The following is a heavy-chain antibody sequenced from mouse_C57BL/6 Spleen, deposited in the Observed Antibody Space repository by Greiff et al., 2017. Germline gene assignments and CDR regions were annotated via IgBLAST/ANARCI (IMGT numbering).Heavy chain of an antibody. CDR1: GFTFSDYG. CDR3: ARDYGLGRFAY. J-gene: IGHJ3*01. Sequence: EVMLVESGGGLVKPGGSLKLSCAASGFTFSDYGMHWVRQAPEKGLEWVAYISSGSSTIYYADTVKGRFTISRDNAKNTLFLQMTSLRSEDTAMYYCARDYGLGRFAYWGQGTLVTVSA. CDR2: ISSGSSTI. D-gene: IGHD1-1*01. V-gene: IGHV5-17*01.